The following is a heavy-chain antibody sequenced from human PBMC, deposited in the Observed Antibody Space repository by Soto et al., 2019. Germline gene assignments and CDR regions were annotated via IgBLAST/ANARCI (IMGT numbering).Heavy chain of an antibody. V-gene: IGHV2-5*02. CDR3: AHSIAAVGYGMDF. CDR1: GFSLSTSGVG. D-gene: IGHD6-13*01. CDR2: IYWDDDK. Sequence: QITLKESGPTLVKPTQTLTLTCTFSGFSLSTSGVGVGWIRQPPGKALEWLALIYWDDDKRYSPSLKSRHIILKDTSKNQVVRTMTNRGSVDIGTYSGAHSIAAVGYGMDFWVQGITVTVSS. J-gene: IGHJ6*02.